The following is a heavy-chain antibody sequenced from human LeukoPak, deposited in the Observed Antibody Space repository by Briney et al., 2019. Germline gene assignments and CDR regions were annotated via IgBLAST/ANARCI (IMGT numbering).Heavy chain of an antibody. Sequence: ASVKVSCKASGYTFTMYYIHWVRQAPGQGLEWMGMINPSDGATTYAQRFQGRVTMTRDTSISTAYMELSRLRSDDTAVYYCAASGSYYENWFDPWGQGTLVTVSS. V-gene: IGHV1-46*01. CDR1: GYTFTMYY. D-gene: IGHD1-26*01. CDR3: AASGSYYENWFDP. J-gene: IGHJ5*02. CDR2: INPSDGAT.